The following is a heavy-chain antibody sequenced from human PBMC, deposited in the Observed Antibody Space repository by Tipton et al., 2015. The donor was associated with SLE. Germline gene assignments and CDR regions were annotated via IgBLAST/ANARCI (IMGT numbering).Heavy chain of an antibody. Sequence: SLRLSCAASGFTFSDYYMSWIRQAPGKGLEWVSVIYSGGSAYYADSVKGRFTISRDNSKNTVYLQMNSLRAEDTAVYFCARVWQWLEFRDWGQGTLVTVSS. CDR3: ARVWQWLEFRD. CDR1: GFTFSDYY. J-gene: IGHJ1*01. D-gene: IGHD6-19*01. V-gene: IGHV3-66*02. CDR2: IYSGGSA.